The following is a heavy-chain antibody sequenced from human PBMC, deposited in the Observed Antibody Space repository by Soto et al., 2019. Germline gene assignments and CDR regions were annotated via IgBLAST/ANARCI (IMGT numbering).Heavy chain of an antibody. D-gene: IGHD3-9*01. CDR1: GFTFSSYD. CDR2: IGTAGDT. J-gene: IGHJ3*02. Sequence: GGSLRLSSAASGFTFSSYDMHWVRQATGKGLEWVSAIGTAGDTYYPGSVKGRFTISRENAKNSLYLQMNSLRAGDTAVYYCARLDISAAFDIWGQGTMVTVSS. V-gene: IGHV3-13*01. CDR3: ARLDISAAFDI.